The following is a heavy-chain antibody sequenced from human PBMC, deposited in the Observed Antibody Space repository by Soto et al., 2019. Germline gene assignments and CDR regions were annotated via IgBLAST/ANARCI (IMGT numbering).Heavy chain of an antibody. D-gene: IGHD3-22*01. Sequence: QVQLAESGGGVVQPGRSLRLSCAASGFTFSSYGMHWVRQAPGKGLEWVAVISYDGSNKYYADSVKGRFTISRDNSKNTLYLQMNSLRAEDTAEYYCAKDPVAVVVTTQTFDYWGQGTLVTVSS. CDR1: GFTFSSYG. CDR2: ISYDGSNK. J-gene: IGHJ4*02. V-gene: IGHV3-30*18. CDR3: AKDPVAVVVTTQTFDY.